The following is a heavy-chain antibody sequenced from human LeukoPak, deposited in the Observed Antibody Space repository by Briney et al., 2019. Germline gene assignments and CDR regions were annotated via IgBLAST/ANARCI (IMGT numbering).Heavy chain of an antibody. CDR1: GGSFSGYY. Sequence: SETLSLTCAVYGGSFSGYYWSWIRQPPGKGLEWIGEINYSGSTNYNPSLKSRVTISVDTSKNQFSLKLSSVTAADTAVYYCARETYYDFWSGYDCWGQGTLVTVSS. V-gene: IGHV4-34*01. CDR3: ARETYYDFWSGYDC. D-gene: IGHD3-3*01. J-gene: IGHJ4*02. CDR2: INYSGST.